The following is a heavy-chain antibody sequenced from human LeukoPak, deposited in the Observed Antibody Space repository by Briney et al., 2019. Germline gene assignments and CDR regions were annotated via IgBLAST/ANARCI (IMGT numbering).Heavy chain of an antibody. CDR2: IYYSGST. V-gene: IGHV4-39*07. D-gene: IGHD5-12*01. J-gene: IGHJ4*02. CDR1: GDSISSSNSY. CDR3: ARDSGYDLIPHY. Sequence: SETLSLTCTVSGDSISSSNSYWGWIRQPPGKGLEWIGSIYYSGSTNYNPSLKSRVTISVDTSKNQFSLKLSSVTAADTAVYYCARDSGYDLIPHYWGQGTLVTVSS.